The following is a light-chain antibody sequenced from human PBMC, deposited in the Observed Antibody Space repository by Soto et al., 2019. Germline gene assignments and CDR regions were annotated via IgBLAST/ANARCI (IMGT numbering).Light chain of an antibody. CDR3: QHYNSYLIT. CDR2: KAS. Sequence: DIQMTQSPSTLSASVGDRVTITCRASQSISSWLAWYQQKPGKAPKLLIYKASTLESGVPPRFSGNGSGTEFTLTISSLQPDDFATYYCQHYNSYLITFGQGTRLEIK. V-gene: IGKV1-5*03. J-gene: IGKJ5*01. CDR1: QSISSW.